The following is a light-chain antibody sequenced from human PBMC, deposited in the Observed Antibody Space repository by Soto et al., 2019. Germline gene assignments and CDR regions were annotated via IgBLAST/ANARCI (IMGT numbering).Light chain of an antibody. CDR3: QQYGSSPIT. Sequence: EIVLTQSPGTLSLSPGERATLSCRASQSVGSSYLAWYHQKPGQAPRLLIYGASTRATGIPDRFSGSGSGTDFTLTITSLEPEDFAVYYCQQYGSSPITFGHGTRLEIK. CDR2: GAS. CDR1: QSVGSSY. V-gene: IGKV3-20*01. J-gene: IGKJ5*01.